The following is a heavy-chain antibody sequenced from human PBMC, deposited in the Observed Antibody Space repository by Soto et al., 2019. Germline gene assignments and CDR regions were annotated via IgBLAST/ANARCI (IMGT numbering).Heavy chain of an antibody. CDR2: IYPGDSDT. J-gene: IGHJ6*03. Sequence: GESLKISCKGSGYSFTSYWIGWVRQMPGKGLEWMGIIYPGDSDTRYSPSFQGQVTISADKSISTAYLQWSSLKASDTAMYYCASGGWRIAAAGNDYYYYYMDVWGKGTTVTVSS. CDR1: GYSFTSYW. CDR3: ASGGWRIAAAGNDYYYYYMDV. V-gene: IGHV5-51*01. D-gene: IGHD6-13*01.